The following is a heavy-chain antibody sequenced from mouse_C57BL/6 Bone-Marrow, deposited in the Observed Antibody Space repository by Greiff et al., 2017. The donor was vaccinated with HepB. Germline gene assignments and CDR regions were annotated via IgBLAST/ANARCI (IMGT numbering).Heavy chain of an antibody. J-gene: IGHJ2*01. CDR2: ISNGGGST. Sequence: EVLLVESGGGLVQPGGSLKLSCAASGFTFSDYYMYWVRQTPEKRLEWVAYISNGGGSTYYPDTVKGRFTISRDNAKNTLYLQMSSLKSEDTAMYYCARLGITTGYYFDYWGQGTTLTVSS. CDR1: GFTFSDYY. V-gene: IGHV5-12*01. D-gene: IGHD2-4*01. CDR3: ARLGITTGYYFDY.